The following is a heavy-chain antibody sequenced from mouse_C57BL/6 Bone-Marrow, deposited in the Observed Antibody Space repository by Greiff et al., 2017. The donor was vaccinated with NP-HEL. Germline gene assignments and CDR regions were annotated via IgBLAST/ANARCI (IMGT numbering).Heavy chain of an antibody. J-gene: IGHJ3*01. CDR2: IDPSDSYP. CDR1: GYTFTSYW. Sequence: QVQLQQPGAELVRPGTSVKLSCKASGYTFTSYWMHWVKQRPGQGLEWIGVIDPSDSYPNYNQKFKGKAKLTVDTASSTAYMQLSSLTSEDSAVYYCAIDYGPAWFAYWGQGTLVTVSA. V-gene: IGHV1-59*01. CDR3: AIDYGPAWFAY. D-gene: IGHD1-1*01.